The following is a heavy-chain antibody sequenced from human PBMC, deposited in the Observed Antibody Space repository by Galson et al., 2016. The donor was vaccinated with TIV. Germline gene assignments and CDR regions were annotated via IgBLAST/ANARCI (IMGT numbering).Heavy chain of an antibody. Sequence: SLRLSCAASEFTFSNYAMNWVRQAPGKGLEWVSAISGSGGSTYYADSVKGRFTISRDNSKNILYLQMKGLRAEDTAVYYCAKDFGWRNFDYWGQGTLVTVSS. V-gene: IGHV3-23*01. CDR1: EFTFSNYA. J-gene: IGHJ4*02. CDR3: AKDFGWRNFDY. D-gene: IGHD6-19*01. CDR2: ISGSGGST.